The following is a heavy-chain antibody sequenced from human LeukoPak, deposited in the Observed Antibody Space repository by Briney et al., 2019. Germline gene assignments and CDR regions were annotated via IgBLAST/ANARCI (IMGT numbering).Heavy chain of an antibody. CDR2: IYYSGSA. CDR3: ARHSRSYYDFDY. Sequence: PSETLSLTCTVSGDSTSSYYWSWIRQPPGKGLEWIGYIYYSGSANYNPSLKSRVTISVDTSKNHFSLKLSSVTAADTAVYYCARHSRSYYDFDYWGQGTLVTVSS. V-gene: IGHV4-59*08. CDR1: GDSTSSYY. D-gene: IGHD1-26*01. J-gene: IGHJ4*02.